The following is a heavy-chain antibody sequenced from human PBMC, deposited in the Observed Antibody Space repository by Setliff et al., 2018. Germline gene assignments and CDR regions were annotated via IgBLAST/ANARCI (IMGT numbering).Heavy chain of an antibody. CDR3: VRHWQLRSDFDI. D-gene: IGHD6-6*01. CDR2: IYYSGST. J-gene: IGHJ3*02. Sequence: SETLSLTCIVSGGSITSSSYYWGWIRQPPGKGLEWIGSIYYSGSTYYNPSLKSRVTISVDTSNNQFSLKLSYVIAADTAVYYCVRHWQLRSDFDIWGRGTMVT. V-gene: IGHV4-39*01. CDR1: GGSITSSSYY.